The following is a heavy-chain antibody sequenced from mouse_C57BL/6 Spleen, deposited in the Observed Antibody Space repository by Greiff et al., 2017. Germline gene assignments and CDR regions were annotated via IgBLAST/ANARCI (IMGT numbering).Heavy chain of an antibody. V-gene: IGHV1-53*01. D-gene: IGHD3-2*02. Sequence: VQLQQPGTELVKPGASVKLSCKASGYTFTSYWMHWVKQRPGQGLEWIGNINPSNGGTNYHEKFKGKATLTVDKSSSTAYLQLSSLTSEDSAGXTCGRSPDSSGPDYWGQGTTLTVSS. CDR3: GRSPDSSGPDY. CDR2: INPSNGGT. J-gene: IGHJ2*01. CDR1: GYTFTSYW.